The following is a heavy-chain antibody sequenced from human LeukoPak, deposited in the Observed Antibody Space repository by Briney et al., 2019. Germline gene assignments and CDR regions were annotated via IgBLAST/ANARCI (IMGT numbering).Heavy chain of an antibody. V-gene: IGHV3-13*01. D-gene: IGHD1-14*01. CDR2: IGSAGYT. J-gene: IGHJ4*02. CDR1: GFTFDNND. CDR3: VRQPNSARYGFDY. Sequence: GGSLRLFCEVSGFTFDNNDMHWVRQTTGKGLEWVSAIGSAGYTYYADSVRGRFTITRDNAKQSLYLQMNSLRVEDTAVYHCVRQPNSARYGFDYWGRGTQVTVSS.